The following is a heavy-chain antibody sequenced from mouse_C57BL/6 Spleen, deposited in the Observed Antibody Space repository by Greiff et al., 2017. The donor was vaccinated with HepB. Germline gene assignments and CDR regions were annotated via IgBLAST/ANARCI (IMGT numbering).Heavy chain of an antibody. CDR3: ARNYGSSHWYFDV. J-gene: IGHJ1*03. CDR1: GFTFSDYG. D-gene: IGHD1-1*01. V-gene: IGHV5-15*04. CDR2: ISNLAYSI. Sequence: EVMLVESGGGLVQPGGSLKLSCAASGFTFSDYGMAWVRQAPRKGPEWVAFISNLAYSIYYADTVTGRFTISRENAKNTLYLEMSSLRSEDTAMYYCARNYGSSHWYFDVWGTGTTVTVSS.